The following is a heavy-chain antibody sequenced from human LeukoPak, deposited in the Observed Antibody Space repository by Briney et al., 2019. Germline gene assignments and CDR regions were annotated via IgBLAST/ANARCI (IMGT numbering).Heavy chain of an antibody. V-gene: IGHV3-48*02. CDR1: GFTFSSYG. CDR3: GRVSAAGTSGWYFGY. Sequence: PGGSLRLSCAASGFTFSSYGMNWVRQAPGKGLEWVSYISTSSNRIYYADSVKGRFTMSRDNAKNLLYLQMNSLRDEDTAMYYCGRVSAAGTSGWYFGYWGQGTLVTVSS. D-gene: IGHD6-19*01. J-gene: IGHJ4*02. CDR2: ISTSSNRI.